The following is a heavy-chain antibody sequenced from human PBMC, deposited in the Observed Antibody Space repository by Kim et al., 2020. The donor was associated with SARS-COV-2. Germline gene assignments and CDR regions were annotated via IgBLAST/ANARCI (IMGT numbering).Heavy chain of an antibody. J-gene: IGHJ4*02. V-gene: IGHV3-30*03. Sequence: HYVDSVKGRFTISRDNSGNTVFLQMNNLTPEDTAVYYCARRDFWSSYPFDHWGQGTLVPVSS. D-gene: IGHD3-3*01. CDR3: ARRDFWSSYPFDH.